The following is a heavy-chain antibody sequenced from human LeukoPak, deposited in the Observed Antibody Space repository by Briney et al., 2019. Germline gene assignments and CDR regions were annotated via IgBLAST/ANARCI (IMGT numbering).Heavy chain of an antibody. J-gene: IGHJ4*02. Sequence: GGSLRLSCAASGFTFSSYAMSWVRQAPGKGLEWVSAISGSGGSTYYADSVKGRFTISRDNSKNTLYLQMNSLKTEDTAVYYCTTDPYATTGGAYYFDYWGQGTLVTVSS. CDR1: GFTFSSYA. D-gene: IGHD4-11*01. V-gene: IGHV3-23*01. CDR3: TTDPYATTGGAYYFDY. CDR2: ISGSGGST.